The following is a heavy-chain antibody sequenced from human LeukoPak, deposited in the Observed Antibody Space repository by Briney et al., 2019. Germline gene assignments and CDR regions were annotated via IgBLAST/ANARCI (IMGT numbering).Heavy chain of an antibody. CDR1: GGSISSSSYY. V-gene: IGHV4-39*01. Sequence: SETLSLTCTVSGGSISSSSYYWGWIRQPPGKGLEWIGSIYYSGSTYYNPSLKSRVTISVDTSKNQFSLKLSSVTAADTAVYYCANSYQLLTGGIHYYYGMDVWGQGTTVTVSS. CDR2: IYYSGST. D-gene: IGHD2-2*01. J-gene: IGHJ6*02. CDR3: ANSYQLLTGGIHYYYGMDV.